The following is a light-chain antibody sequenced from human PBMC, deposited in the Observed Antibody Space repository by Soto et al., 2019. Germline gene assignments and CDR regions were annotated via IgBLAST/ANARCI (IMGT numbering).Light chain of an antibody. Sequence: EIVLTQSPGTLSLSPGERATLSCRASQSVSSNYLSWYQQKPGQAPRLLIYGASSRATGIPDRFXXXXXGXXXXLTISRLEPEDFAVYNCQQYGSSPRTFGQGTKVEIK. CDR2: GAS. CDR1: QSVSSNY. J-gene: IGKJ1*01. CDR3: QQYGSSPRT. V-gene: IGKV3-20*01.